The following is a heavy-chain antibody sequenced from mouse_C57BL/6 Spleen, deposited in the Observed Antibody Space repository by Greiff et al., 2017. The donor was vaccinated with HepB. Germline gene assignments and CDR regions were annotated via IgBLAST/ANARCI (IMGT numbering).Heavy chain of an antibody. J-gene: IGHJ2*01. CDR3: ARIPIYYGSSYYFDY. V-gene: IGHV5-6*01. D-gene: IGHD1-1*01. Sequence: EVHLVESGGDLVKPGGSLKLSCAASGFTFSSYGMSWVRQTPDKRLEWVATISSGGSYTYYPDSVKGRFTISRVNAKNTLYLQMSSLKSEDTAMYYCARIPIYYGSSYYFDYWGQGTTLTVSS. CDR2: ISSGGSYT. CDR1: GFTFSSYG.